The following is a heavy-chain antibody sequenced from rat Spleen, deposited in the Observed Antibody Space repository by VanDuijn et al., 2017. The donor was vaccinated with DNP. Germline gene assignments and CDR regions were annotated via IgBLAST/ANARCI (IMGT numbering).Heavy chain of an antibody. CDR3: IRWNSGHFDY. D-gene: IGHD4-3*01. V-gene: IGHV5-31*01. CDR2: ITASGGNT. CDR1: GFTFNNYW. J-gene: IGHJ2*01. Sequence: EVQLVESGGDLVQPGRSLKLSCVASGFTFNNYWMAWIRQVPGKGLEWVASITASGGNTYYPDSVKGRFTISRDNAKNTLYLQMNSLRSEDMATYYCIRWNSGHFDYWGQGVMVTVSS.